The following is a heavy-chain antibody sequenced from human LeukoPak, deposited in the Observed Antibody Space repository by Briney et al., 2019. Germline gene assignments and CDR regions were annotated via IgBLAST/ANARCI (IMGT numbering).Heavy chain of an antibody. CDR3: AREAGGWPDIVVVPAAIRGNWFDP. Sequence: ASVKVSCKASGGTFSSYAISWVRQAPGQGLEWMGGIIPIFGTANYAQKFQGRVTITADESTSTAYMELSSLRSEDTAVYYCAREAGGWPDIVVVPAAIRGNWFDPWGQGTLVTVSS. CDR2: IIPIFGTA. V-gene: IGHV1-69*13. J-gene: IGHJ5*02. D-gene: IGHD2-2*02. CDR1: GGTFSSYA.